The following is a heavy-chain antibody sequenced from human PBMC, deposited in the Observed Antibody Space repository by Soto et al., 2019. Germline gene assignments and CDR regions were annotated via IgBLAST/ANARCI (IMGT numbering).Heavy chain of an antibody. J-gene: IGHJ4*02. D-gene: IGHD4-17*01. CDR3: ARHVDGDYVLMDY. V-gene: IGHV4-39*01. Sequence: SETLSLTCTVSGGSISSSSYYWGWIRQPPGKGLEWIGSIYYSGSTYYNPSLKSRVTISVDTSKNQFSLKLSSVTAADTAVYYCARHVDGDYVLMDYWGQGTLVTVSS. CDR1: GGSISSSSYY. CDR2: IYYSGST.